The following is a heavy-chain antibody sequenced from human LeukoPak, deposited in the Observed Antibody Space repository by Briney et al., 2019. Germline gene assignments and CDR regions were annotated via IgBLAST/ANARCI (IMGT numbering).Heavy chain of an antibody. CDR3: ARENWNYVGAFDI. J-gene: IGHJ3*02. V-gene: IGHV1-2*02. Sequence: ASVKVSCKASGYTFTGYYMHWMRQAPGQGLEWMGWINPNSGGTNYAQKFQGRVTMTRDTSISTAYMELSRLRSDDTAVYYCARENWNYVGAFDIWGQGTMVTVSS. CDR1: GYTFTGYY. D-gene: IGHD1-7*01. CDR2: INPNSGGT.